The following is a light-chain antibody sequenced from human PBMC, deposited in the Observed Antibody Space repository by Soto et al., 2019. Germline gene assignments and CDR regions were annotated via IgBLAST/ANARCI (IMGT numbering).Light chain of an antibody. CDR2: DAS. J-gene: IGLJ1*01. Sequence: QSVLAQPASVSGSPGQSITISCTGTSSDVGGYNYVSWYQQHPGKAPKVMIYDASIRLSGFSNRFSGSKSCNTASLTISGLQAEDEADYFCSSYTSSGTYVFGTGTKVTVL. CDR3: SSYTSSGTYV. CDR1: SSDVGGYNY. V-gene: IGLV2-14*01.